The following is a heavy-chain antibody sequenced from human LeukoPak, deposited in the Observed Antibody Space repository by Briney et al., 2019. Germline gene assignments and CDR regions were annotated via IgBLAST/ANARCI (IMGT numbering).Heavy chain of an antibody. CDR1: GGSMNNRDYY. D-gene: IGHD2-2*01. CDR3: AGLVVPAAINYMDV. V-gene: IGHV4-39*01. CDR2: IYYSGST. Sequence: SETLSLTCTVSGGSMNNRDYYWGWIRQPPGKGLEWIGSIYYSGSTYYNPSLKSRVTISVDTSKNQFSLKLSSVTAADTAVYYCAGLVVPAAINYMDVWGKGTTVTVSS. J-gene: IGHJ6*03.